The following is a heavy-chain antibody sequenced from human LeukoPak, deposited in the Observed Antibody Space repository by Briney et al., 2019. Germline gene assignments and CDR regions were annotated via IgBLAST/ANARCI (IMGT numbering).Heavy chain of an antibody. CDR2: ISTYNGNT. CDR3: ARDSGYGDYVGNP. D-gene: IGHD4-17*01. J-gene: IGHJ5*02. CDR1: GYSFTTYG. Sequence: ASVRVSCKASGYSFTTYGISWVRQAPGQGLEWMGWISTYNGNTNYAQKLQDRVTMTTDTSTSTAYMELRSLRYDDTAVYYCARDSGYGDYVGNPWGQGTLVTVSS. V-gene: IGHV1-18*01.